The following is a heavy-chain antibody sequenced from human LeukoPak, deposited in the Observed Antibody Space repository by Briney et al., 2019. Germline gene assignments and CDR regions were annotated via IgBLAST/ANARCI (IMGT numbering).Heavy chain of an antibody. CDR1: GFTFNSYG. D-gene: IGHD3-3*01. J-gene: IGHJ4*02. V-gene: IGHV3-30*02. CDR2: IRYDGSNK. CDR3: AKKGNQYDFWSGYYFDY. Sequence: GGSLRLSCAASGFTFNSYGMHWVRQAPGKGLEWVAFIRYDGSNKYYADSVKGRFTISRDNSKNTLYLQMNSLRAEDTAVYYCAKKGNQYDFWSGYYFDYWGQGTLVTVSS.